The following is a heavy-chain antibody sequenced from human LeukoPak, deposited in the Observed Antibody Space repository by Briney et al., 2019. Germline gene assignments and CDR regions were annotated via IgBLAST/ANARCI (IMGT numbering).Heavy chain of an antibody. CDR3: ARHGRRGYYDSSGYPHWFDP. CDR2: IYTSGST. D-gene: IGHD3-22*01. V-gene: IGHV4-4*07. CDR1: GGSISSYY. J-gene: IGHJ5*02. Sequence: SETLSLTCTVSGGSISSYYWSWIRQPAGKGLEWIGRIYTSGSTNYNPSLKSRVTISVDTSKNQFSLKLSSVTAADTAVYYCARHGRRGYYDSSGYPHWFDPWGQGTLVTVSS.